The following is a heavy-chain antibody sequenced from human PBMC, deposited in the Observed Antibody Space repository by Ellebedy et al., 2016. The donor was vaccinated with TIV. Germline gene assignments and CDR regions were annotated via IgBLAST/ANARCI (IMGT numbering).Heavy chain of an antibody. V-gene: IGHV7-4-1*02. J-gene: IGHJ4*02. CDR2: INTNTGNP. CDR3: ARWDIADY. D-gene: IGHD5-12*01. CDR1: GYTFISYA. Sequence: ASVKVSCKASGYTFISYAMHWVRQAPGQGLEGMGWINTNTGNPTYAQGFTGRFVFSLDSSVSTAYLQISSLKAEDTAVYYCARWDIADYWGQGTLVTVSS.